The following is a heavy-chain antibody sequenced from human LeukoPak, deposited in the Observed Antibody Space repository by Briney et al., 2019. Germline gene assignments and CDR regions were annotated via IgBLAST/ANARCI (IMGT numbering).Heavy chain of an antibody. D-gene: IGHD3-3*01. CDR1: GYTFTGYY. CDR2: IHPNTGDT. J-gene: IGHJ5*02. Sequence: WASVKVSCKASGYTFTGYYMHWVRQAPGQGLEWMGWIHPNTGDTNYAQKFQGRVTMTRDTSISTAYMGMSRLRSDDTAVYYCARGYDFWSGRTKYNWFDPWGQGTLVTVSS. CDR3: ARGYDFWSGRTKYNWFDP. V-gene: IGHV1-2*02.